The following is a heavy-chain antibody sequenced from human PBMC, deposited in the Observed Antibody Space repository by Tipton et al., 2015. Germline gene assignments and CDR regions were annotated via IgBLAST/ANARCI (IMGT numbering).Heavy chain of an antibody. CDR2: IHRSGTPI. D-gene: IGHD6-13*01. Sequence: GSLRLSCAASGFTLGSYSMNWVRQAPGKGLDWLSYIHRSGTPIYYTESVKGRFTISRDEAKNSLYLQMNSLRDEDTGVYYCTRDSGITGADDYWGQGTLVIVSS. V-gene: IGHV3-48*02. J-gene: IGHJ4*02. CDR1: GFTLGSYS. CDR3: TRDSGITGADDY.